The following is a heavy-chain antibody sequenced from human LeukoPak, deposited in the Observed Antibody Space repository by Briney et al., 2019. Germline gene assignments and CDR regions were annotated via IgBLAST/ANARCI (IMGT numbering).Heavy chain of an antibody. Sequence: GGSLRLPCAASGFTFGSYAMYWVRQAPGKGLEWVSGISGGGGSTFYADSVKGRFTISRDNSKNTLFLQMNSLRAEDTAVYYCAKYGGHPLPHYYLDYWGQGTQVTVSS. D-gene: IGHD3-16*01. J-gene: IGHJ4*02. CDR3: AKYGGHPLPHYYLDY. CDR1: GFTFGSYA. CDR2: ISGGGGST. V-gene: IGHV3-23*01.